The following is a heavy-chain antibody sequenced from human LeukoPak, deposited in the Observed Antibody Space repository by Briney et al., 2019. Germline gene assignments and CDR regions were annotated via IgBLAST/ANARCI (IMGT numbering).Heavy chain of an antibody. Sequence: SGPTLVKPTETLTLTCTFSGFSLNTRGVGVGWIRQAPGKALEWLALISRDDDKRYSPSLKSRLTITRDTSKNQVALTLANLDPVDTATYYRAHTGSAHGDDWFDPWGQGTLVTVSS. CDR3: AHTGSAHGDDWFDP. J-gene: IGHJ5*02. CDR1: GFSLNTRGVG. V-gene: IGHV2-5*02. CDR2: ISRDDDK. D-gene: IGHD7-27*01.